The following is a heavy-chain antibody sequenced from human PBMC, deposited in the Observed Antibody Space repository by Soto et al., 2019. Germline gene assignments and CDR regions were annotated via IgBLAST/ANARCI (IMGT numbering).Heavy chain of an antibody. Sequence: PSETLSLTCAVYGGSGGSFSGYYWSWIRQPPGKALEWIGYIYNSGSTNYNPSLKSRVTISVDTSKNQFSLELSSVTAADTAVYYCARLSGSWQSWFDPWGQGTLVTVSS. D-gene: IGHD6-13*01. CDR3: ARLSGSWQSWFDP. V-gene: IGHV4-59*02. CDR2: IYNSGST. J-gene: IGHJ5*02. CDR1: GGSGGSFSGYY.